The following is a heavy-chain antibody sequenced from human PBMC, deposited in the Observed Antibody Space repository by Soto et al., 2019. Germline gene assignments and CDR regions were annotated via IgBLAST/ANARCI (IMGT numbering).Heavy chain of an antibody. CDR1: GFTFSSYG. CDR2: IWHDGSNQ. Sequence: QVQLVESGGGVVQPGRSLRLSCAASGFTFSSYGVQWIRRAPVKGLEWVAVIWHDGSNQYYEDSVKGRFTISRDNSNNILYLQMNSLRAEDTAVYYCARERGQIDYWGQGIQVTVSS. V-gene: IGHV3-33*01. J-gene: IGHJ4*02. CDR3: ARERGQIDY.